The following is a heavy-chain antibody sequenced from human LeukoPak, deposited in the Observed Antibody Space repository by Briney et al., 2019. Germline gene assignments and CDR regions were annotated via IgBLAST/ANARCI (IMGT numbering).Heavy chain of an antibody. CDR3: ATQSGSYYFEVFHYFYMDV. V-gene: IGHV3-23*01. CDR2: ISGSGGST. J-gene: IGHJ6*03. CDR1: GFTFSSYS. Sequence: GGSLRLSCAASGFTFSSYSMNWVRQAPGKGLEWVSVISGSGGSTYYADSVKGRFTISRDNSKNTLYLQMNSLRAEDTAVYYCATQSGSYYFEVFHYFYMDVWGKGTTVTVSS. D-gene: IGHD1-26*01.